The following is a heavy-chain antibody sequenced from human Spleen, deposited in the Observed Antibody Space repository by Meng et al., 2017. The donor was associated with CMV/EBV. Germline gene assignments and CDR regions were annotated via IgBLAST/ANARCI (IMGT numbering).Heavy chain of an antibody. J-gene: IGHJ5*02. D-gene: IGHD6-19*01. V-gene: IGHV2-70D*14. Sequence: SGPTLVKPTETLTLTCTFSCFSLSTSGMHVTWIRQPPGKALEWLARIDWDDDKFYSTSLKTRLTISKDASKNQVVLIRTDMDPMDTATYYCARIGSSSWYPFDPWGQGTPVTVSS. CDR2: IDWDDDK. CDR1: CFSLSTSGMH. CDR3: ARIGSSSWYPFDP.